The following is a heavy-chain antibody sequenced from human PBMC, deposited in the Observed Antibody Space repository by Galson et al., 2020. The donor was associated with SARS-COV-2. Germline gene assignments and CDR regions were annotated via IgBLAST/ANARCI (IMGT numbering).Heavy chain of an antibody. Sequence: ASVKVSCKASGYTFTSYGISWVRQAPGQGLEWMGWISAYNGNTNYAQKLQGRVTMTTDTSTSTAYMELRSLRSDDTAVYYCARDRAGSSGWTGDDYWGQGTLVTVSS. CDR3: ARDRAGSSGWTGDDY. CDR1: GYTFTSYG. J-gene: IGHJ4*02. CDR2: ISAYNGNT. D-gene: IGHD6-19*01. V-gene: IGHV1-18*01.